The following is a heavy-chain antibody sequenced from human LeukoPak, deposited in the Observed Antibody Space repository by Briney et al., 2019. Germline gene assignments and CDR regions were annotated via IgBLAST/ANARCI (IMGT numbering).Heavy chain of an antibody. CDR1: GGSISNYY. CDR3: VTSIGPYGSKNGFDV. Sequence: SETLSLTCTVSGGSISNYYWTWMRQPPGKELEWVGNIYYTGNTNDNPSLKSRVSISVDTSRNQFSLTLTSVTAADTAVYYCVTSIGPYGSKNGFDVWGPGTMVTVSS. D-gene: IGHD6-19*01. J-gene: IGHJ3*01. V-gene: IGHV4-59*08. CDR2: IYYTGNT.